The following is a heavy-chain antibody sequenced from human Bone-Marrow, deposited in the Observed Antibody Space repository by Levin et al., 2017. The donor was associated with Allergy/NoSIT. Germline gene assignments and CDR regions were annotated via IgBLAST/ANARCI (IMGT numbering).Heavy chain of an antibody. CDR3: ARDPFRAYDAFHV. D-gene: IGHD2/OR15-2a*01. CDR1: GFTFRTYW. V-gene: IGHV3-7*03. J-gene: IGHJ3*01. Sequence: GGSLRLSCAASGFTFRTYWMSWVRQSPGKGLEWVANIKNDGSEKYYVDSVKGRFTISRDNAKNSLHLQMNSLRAEDTAVYYCARDPFRAYDAFHVWGQGTMVTVSS. CDR2: IKNDGSEK.